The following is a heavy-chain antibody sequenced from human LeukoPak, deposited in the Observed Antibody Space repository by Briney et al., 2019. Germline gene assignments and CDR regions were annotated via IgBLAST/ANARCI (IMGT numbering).Heavy chain of an antibody. Sequence: GGSLRLSCAASGFTFDDYSMDWVRQAPGKGLEWVSLISGDGGSTYYADSVKGRFTISRDYSKNALYLQMNSLRTEDTALYYCAKPWGLYYYDSSGYSFDYWGQGTLVTVSS. J-gene: IGHJ4*02. D-gene: IGHD3-22*01. CDR1: GFTFDDYS. V-gene: IGHV3-43*02. CDR3: AKPWGLYYYDSSGYSFDY. CDR2: ISGDGGST.